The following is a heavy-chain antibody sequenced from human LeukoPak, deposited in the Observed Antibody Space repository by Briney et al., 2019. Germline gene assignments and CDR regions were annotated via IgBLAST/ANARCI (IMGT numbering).Heavy chain of an antibody. Sequence: SETLSLTCAVYGGSFSGYYWSWIRQPPGKGLEWIGEINHSGSTNYNPSLKSRVTISVDTSKNQFSLKLSSVTAADTAVYYCARGRNFADYWGQGTLVTVSS. J-gene: IGHJ4*02. V-gene: IGHV4-34*01. CDR1: GGSFSGYY. CDR3: ARGRNFADY. CDR2: INHSGST.